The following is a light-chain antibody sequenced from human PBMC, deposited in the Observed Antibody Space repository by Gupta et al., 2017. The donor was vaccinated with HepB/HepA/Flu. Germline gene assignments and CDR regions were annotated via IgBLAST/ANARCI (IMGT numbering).Light chain of an antibody. CDR1: QSIRGGY. Sequence: EIVLTQSPGTLSLPPGERATLSCRASQSIRGGYVAWYQEKPGQAPRLLIYCPSSRASGIPDRFSGSGSGTDFTLTISRLEPEDFALYYCQQYVNSVTFGGGTKVEIK. CDR2: CPS. V-gene: IGKV3-20*01. CDR3: QQYVNSVT. J-gene: IGKJ4*01.